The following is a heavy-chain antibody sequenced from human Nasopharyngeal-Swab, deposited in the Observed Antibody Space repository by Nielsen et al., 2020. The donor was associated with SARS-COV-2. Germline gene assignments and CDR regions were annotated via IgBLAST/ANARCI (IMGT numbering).Heavy chain of an antibody. Sequence: ASVKVSCKASGGTFSNYAINWLRHVPGQGLEWMGRINPNSGGTNYAQKLQGRVTMTRDTSISTAYMELSRLRSDDTAVYYCARVVVGWFGELLDYYYYYGMDVWGQGTTVTVSS. CDR1: GGTFSNYA. CDR3: ARVVVGWFGELLDYYYYYGMDV. CDR2: INPNSGGT. J-gene: IGHJ6*02. D-gene: IGHD3-10*01. V-gene: IGHV1-2*06.